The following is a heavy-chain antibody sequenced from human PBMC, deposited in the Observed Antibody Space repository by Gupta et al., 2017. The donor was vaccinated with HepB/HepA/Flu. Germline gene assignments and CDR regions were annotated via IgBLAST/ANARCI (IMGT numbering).Heavy chain of an antibody. CDR1: GFAFSVWG. J-gene: IGHJ4*02. CDR2: IGHDGNYI. V-gene: IGHV3-33*01. D-gene: IGHD3-10*01. Sequence: QVQLVESGGGVVQPGRSLRLSCAASGFAFSVWGMHWVRQAPGKGLEWVAVIGHDGNYIHHIDAVKGRFTISRDNSKNTLYLQMNSLRVEDTAVYYCARDLRMGSYFDYWSQGSLVTVSS. CDR3: ARDLRMGSYFDY.